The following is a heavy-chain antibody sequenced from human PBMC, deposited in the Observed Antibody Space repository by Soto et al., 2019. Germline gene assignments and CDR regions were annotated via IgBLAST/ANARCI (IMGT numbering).Heavy chain of an antibody. V-gene: IGHV3-21*01. Sequence: GGSLRLSCAASGFTFSSYSMNWVRQAPGKGLEWVSSISSSSSYIYYADSVKGRFTISRDNAKNSLYLQMNSLRAEDTAVYYCARGRDGYNYHAFDIWGQGTMVTVSS. J-gene: IGHJ3*02. CDR1: GFTFSSYS. D-gene: IGHD5-12*01. CDR3: ARGRDGYNYHAFDI. CDR2: ISSSSSYI.